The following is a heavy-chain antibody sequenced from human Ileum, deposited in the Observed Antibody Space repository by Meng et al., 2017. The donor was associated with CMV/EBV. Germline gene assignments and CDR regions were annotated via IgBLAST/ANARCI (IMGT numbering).Heavy chain of an antibody. D-gene: IGHD6-13*01. V-gene: IGHV4-30-4*08. CDR3: TRLYSSSLGAFDI. J-gene: IGHJ3*02. CDR2: IYNSGTT. CDR1: GGSISSGYYY. Sequence: QWLLQGDCPVLSKPSTTLPLTCTVSGGSISSGYYYCTWIPPPPGKGLECIGYIYNSGTTYYNPPLKSRFIISEDPPKNQSPLILSSVTAADTAVYYFTRLYSSSLGAFDIWGQGTMVTVSS.